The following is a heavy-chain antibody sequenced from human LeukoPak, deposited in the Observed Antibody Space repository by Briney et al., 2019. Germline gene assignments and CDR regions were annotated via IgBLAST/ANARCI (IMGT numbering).Heavy chain of an antibody. CDR3: ARGAQRIVATIGGWFDP. J-gene: IGHJ5*02. CDR1: GGTFISYA. V-gene: IGHV1-69*04. CDR2: IIPILGIA. D-gene: IGHD5-12*01. Sequence: SVKVSCKASGGTFISYAISWVRQAPGQGLEWMGRIIPILGIANYAQKFQGWVTMTRDTSISTAYMELSRLRSDDTAVYYCARGAQRIVATIGGWFDPWGQGTLVTVSS.